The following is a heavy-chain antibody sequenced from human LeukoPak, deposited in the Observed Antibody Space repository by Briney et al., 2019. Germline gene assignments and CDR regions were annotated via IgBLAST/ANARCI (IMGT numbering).Heavy chain of an antibody. D-gene: IGHD1-7*01. CDR3: ARDLPGTGVDY. CDR1: GYTFTGYY. Sequence: ASVKVSCKASGYTFTGYYVHWVRQAPGQGLEWMGRINPNSGGTNYAQKFQGRVTMTRDTSISTAYMELSRLRSDDTAVYYCARDLPGTGVDYWGQGTLVTVFS. CDR2: INPNSGGT. V-gene: IGHV1-2*06. J-gene: IGHJ4*02.